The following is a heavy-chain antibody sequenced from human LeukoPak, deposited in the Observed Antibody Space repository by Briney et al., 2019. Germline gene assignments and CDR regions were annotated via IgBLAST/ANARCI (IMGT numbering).Heavy chain of an antibody. V-gene: IGHV1-8*03. CDR1: GYTFTSYD. J-gene: IGHJ4*02. D-gene: IGHD2-2*01. CDR2: MNPNSGNT. CDR3: ARLYCSSTSCSGNFFDY. Sequence: GASVKVSCKASGYTFTSYDINWVRQATGQGLEWMGWMNPNSGNTGYAQKFQGRVTITRNTSMSTAYMELSSLRSEDTAVYYCARLYCSSTSCSGNFFDYWAQGTLVTVSS.